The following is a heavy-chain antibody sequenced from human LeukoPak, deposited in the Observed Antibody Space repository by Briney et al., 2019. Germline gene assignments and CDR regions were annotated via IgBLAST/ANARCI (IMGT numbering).Heavy chain of an antibody. CDR2: IRYDGSNK. CDR1: GFTFSSYG. CDR3: AKPGDLPAAESINWFDP. Sequence: GGSLRLSCAASGFTFSSYGMHWVRQAPGKGLEWVAFIRYDGSNKYYADSVKGRFTISRDNSKNTLYLQMNSLRAEDTAVYYCAKPGDLPAAESINWFDPWGQGTLVTVSS. V-gene: IGHV3-30*02. D-gene: IGHD2-2*01. J-gene: IGHJ5*02.